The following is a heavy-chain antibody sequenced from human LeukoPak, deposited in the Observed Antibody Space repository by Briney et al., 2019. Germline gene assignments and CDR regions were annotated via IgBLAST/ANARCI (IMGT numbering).Heavy chain of an antibody. D-gene: IGHD3-10*01. J-gene: IGHJ4*02. Sequence: GGSLRLSCAASGFTFSSYSMNWVRQAPGKGLEWVSSISSSSSYIYYADSVKGRFTISRDNAKNSLYLQMNSLRAEDTAVYYCAKEAMVRGPERPFFDYWGQGTLVTVSS. CDR2: ISSSSSYI. CDR3: AKEAMVRGPERPFFDY. V-gene: IGHV3-21*01. CDR1: GFTFSSYS.